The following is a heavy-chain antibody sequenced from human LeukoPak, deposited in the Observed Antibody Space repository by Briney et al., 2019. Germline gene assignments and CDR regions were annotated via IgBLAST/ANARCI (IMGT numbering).Heavy chain of an antibody. CDR2: ISAYNGNT. V-gene: IGHV1-18*01. CDR1: GYTFTSYG. Sequence: ASVKVSCKASGYTFTSYGISWVRQAPGQGLEWMGWISAYNGNTNYAQKLQGRVTMTTDTSTSTAYMELRSLRSDDTAVYYCARDQLVGDCSGGSCYEGGDAFDIWGQGTMVTVSS. D-gene: IGHD2-15*01. J-gene: IGHJ3*02. CDR3: ARDQLVGDCSGGSCYEGGDAFDI.